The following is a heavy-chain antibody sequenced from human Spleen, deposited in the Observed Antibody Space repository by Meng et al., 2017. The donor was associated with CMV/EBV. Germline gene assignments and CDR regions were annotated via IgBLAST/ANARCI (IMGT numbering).Heavy chain of an antibody. J-gene: IGHJ4*02. CDR3: ANSIFGLEWLLYY. Sequence: TSGFTCSNYGMHWVRQAPGKGLEWVAFIRYDGSNAYYPDSVRGRFTISRDNSRNTVYLRMNSLRAEDTAVYYCANSIFGLEWLLYYWGQGTLVTVSS. D-gene: IGHD3-3*01. CDR2: IRYDGSNA. V-gene: IGHV3-30*02. CDR1: GFTCSNYG.